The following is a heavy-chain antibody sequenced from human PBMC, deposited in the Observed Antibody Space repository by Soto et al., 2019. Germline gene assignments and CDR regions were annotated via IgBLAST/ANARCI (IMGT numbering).Heavy chain of an antibody. CDR1: GFTFSSYG. CDR3: ARDHLIPGIAVTGDFGY. J-gene: IGHJ4*02. D-gene: IGHD6-19*01. Sequence: GGSLRLSCAASGFTFSSYGMHWVRQAPGKGLEWVAVISYDGSNKYYADSVKGRFIISRDNSKNTLYLQMNSLRAEDTAVYYCARDHLIPGIAVTGDFGYWGRGTLVTVSS. V-gene: IGHV3-30*03. CDR2: ISYDGSNK.